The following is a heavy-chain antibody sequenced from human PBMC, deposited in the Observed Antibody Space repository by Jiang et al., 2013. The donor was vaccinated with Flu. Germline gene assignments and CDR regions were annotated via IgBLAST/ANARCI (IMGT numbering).Heavy chain of an antibody. CDR2: INSDGSST. CDR3: ARVLYGGMIAYYYYGMDV. V-gene: IGHV3-74*01. D-gene: IGHD3-22*01. CDR1: GFTFSSYW. Sequence: VQLVESGGGLVQPGGSLRLSCAASGFTFSSYWMHWVRQAPGKGLVWVSRINSDGSSTSYADSVKGRFTISRDNAKNTLYLQMNSLRAEDTAVYYCARVLYGGMIAYYYYGMDVWGKGTTVTVSS. J-gene: IGHJ6*04.